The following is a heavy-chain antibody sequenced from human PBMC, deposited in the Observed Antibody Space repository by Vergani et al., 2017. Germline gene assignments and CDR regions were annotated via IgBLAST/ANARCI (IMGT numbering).Heavy chain of an antibody. D-gene: IGHD3-9*01. V-gene: IGHV1-18*01. CDR1: GYTFTSYG. J-gene: IGHJ4*02. CDR2: ISAYNGNT. Sequence: QVQLVQSGAEVKKPGASVKVSCKASGYTFTSYGISWVRQAPGQGLEWMGWISAYNGNTNYAQKLQGRVTMTTDTSTSTAYMELRSLRSDDTAVYCCARNRNYDILTGYYPMDYWGQGTLVTVSS. CDR3: ARNRNYDILTGYYPMDY.